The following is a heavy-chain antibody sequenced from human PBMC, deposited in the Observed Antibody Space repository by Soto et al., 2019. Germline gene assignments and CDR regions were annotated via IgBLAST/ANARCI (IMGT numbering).Heavy chain of an antibody. J-gene: IGHJ6*02. CDR3: ARFDLFNGMDV. Sequence: QVQLQESGPGLVKPSETLSLTCTVSGGSISSYYWSWIRQPPGKGLEWIGYIYYSGSTNYNPSLKSRVTISVDTSKNQFSLKLSSVTAADTAVYYCARFDLFNGMDVWGQGTTVTVSS. CDR2: IYYSGST. D-gene: IGHD3-3*01. V-gene: IGHV4-59*01. CDR1: GGSISSYY.